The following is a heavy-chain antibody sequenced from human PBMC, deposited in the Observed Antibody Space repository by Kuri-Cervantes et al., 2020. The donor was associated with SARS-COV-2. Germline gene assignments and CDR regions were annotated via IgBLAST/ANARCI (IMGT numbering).Heavy chain of an antibody. V-gene: IGHV3-53*01. CDR2: IYSGGST. Sequence: GESLKISCAVSGFTVSSNYMSWVRQAPGKGLECVSVIYSGGSTYYADSVKGRFTISRDNSKNTLYLQMNSLRAEDTAVYYCAREGLRGGILSGYDHWGQGTLVNVDS. CDR1: GFTVSSNY. D-gene: IGHD3-9*01. J-gene: IGHJ4*02. CDR3: AREGLRGGILSGYDH.